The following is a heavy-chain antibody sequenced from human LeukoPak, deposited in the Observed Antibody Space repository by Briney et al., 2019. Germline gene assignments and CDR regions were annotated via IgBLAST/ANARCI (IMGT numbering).Heavy chain of an antibody. D-gene: IGHD4-17*01. CDR3: ASGGVGYGDYNYYFDY. Sequence: PGGSLRLSCAASGFTFSSYWMHWVRQAPGKGRVWVSRINSDGSSTIYADSVKGRFTISRDNAKNTLYLQMNSLRAEDTAVYYCASGGVGYGDYNYYFDYWGQGTLVTVSS. V-gene: IGHV3-74*01. J-gene: IGHJ4*02. CDR1: GFTFSSYW. CDR2: INSDGSST.